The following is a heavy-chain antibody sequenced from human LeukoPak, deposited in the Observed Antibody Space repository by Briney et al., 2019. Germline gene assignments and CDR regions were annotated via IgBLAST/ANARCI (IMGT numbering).Heavy chain of an antibody. CDR1: GLTFSSNY. CDR2: IYSGGTT. D-gene: IGHD4-17*01. J-gene: IGHJ4*02. V-gene: IGHV3-66*01. CDR3: ASKLTTGY. Sequence: GGSLRLSCVVSGLTFSSNYMSWVRQAPGKGLEWVSVIYSGGTTNYADSVKGRFLVYRDNSKNTLYLQMNSLRAEDTAVHYCASKLTTGYWGQGTLVTVSS.